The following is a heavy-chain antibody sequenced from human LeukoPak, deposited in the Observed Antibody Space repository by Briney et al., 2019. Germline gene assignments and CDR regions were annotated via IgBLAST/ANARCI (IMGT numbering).Heavy chain of an antibody. J-gene: IGHJ4*02. V-gene: IGHV4-4*02. CDR1: GGSIDITNY. Sequence: SGTLSLTCGVSGGSIDITNYWSWVRQAPGKGLEWIGEISHGGTTNYNPSLRSRVAMSLDRANNQFSLSLTSVTAADTAVYYCTRENRPFCPFAYWGQGVLVTVLS. D-gene: IGHD2/OR15-2a*01. CDR3: TRENRPFCPFAY. CDR2: ISHGGTT.